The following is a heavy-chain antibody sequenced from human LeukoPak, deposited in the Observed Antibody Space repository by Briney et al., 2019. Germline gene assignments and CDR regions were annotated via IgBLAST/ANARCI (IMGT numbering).Heavy chain of an antibody. Sequence: GGSLRLSCAASGFTFSRYGMSWVRQAPGKGLEWVSAISGSGGSTYYADSVKGRFTISRDNSKNTLYLQMNSLRAEDTAVYYCAKDSTFDYYDSSGYLPNYAFDIWGQGTMVTVSS. D-gene: IGHD3-22*01. V-gene: IGHV3-23*01. J-gene: IGHJ3*02. CDR2: ISGSGGST. CDR3: AKDSTFDYYDSSGYLPNYAFDI. CDR1: GFTFSRYG.